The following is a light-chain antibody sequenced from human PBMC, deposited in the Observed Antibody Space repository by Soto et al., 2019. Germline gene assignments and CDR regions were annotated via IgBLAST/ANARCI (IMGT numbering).Light chain of an antibody. V-gene: IGLV1-44*01. CDR3: AAWDDSLNGLV. Sequence: QSVLTQPPAASGTPGQRVTISCSGSSSNIGSNTVNWYQQLPGTAPKLLIYNNNQRPSGVPDRFSGSKSGTSDSLAISGLQSEDEADSYCAAWDDSLNGLVFGTGTKVTVL. J-gene: IGLJ1*01. CDR2: NNN. CDR1: SSNIGSNT.